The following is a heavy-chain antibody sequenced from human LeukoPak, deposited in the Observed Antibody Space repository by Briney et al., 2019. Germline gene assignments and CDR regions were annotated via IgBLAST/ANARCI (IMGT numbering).Heavy chain of an antibody. CDR3: TGYSGSYSTPKDYYYYYMDV. Sequence: PGGSLKLSCAASGFTFSGSAMHWVRQASGKGLEWVGRIRSKANSYATAYAASVKGRFTISRDDSKNTAYLQMNSLKTEDTAVYYCTGYSGSYSTPKDYYYYYMDVWGKGTTVTISS. D-gene: IGHD1-26*01. CDR2: IRSKANSYAT. J-gene: IGHJ6*03. CDR1: GFTFSGSA. V-gene: IGHV3-73*01.